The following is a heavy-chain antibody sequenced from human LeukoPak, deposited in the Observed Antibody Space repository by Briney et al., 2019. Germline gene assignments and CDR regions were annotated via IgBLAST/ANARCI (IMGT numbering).Heavy chain of an antibody. CDR1: GGTFSSYA. CDR2: IIPIFGTA. Sequence: ASVKVSCKASGGTFSSYAISWVRQAPGQGLEWMGGIIPIFGTANYAQRFQGRVTITTDESTSTAYMELSSLRSEDTAVYYCARDQRIAAAGTLGYWGQGTLVTVSS. CDR3: ARDQRIAAAGTLGY. D-gene: IGHD6-13*01. J-gene: IGHJ4*02. V-gene: IGHV1-69*05.